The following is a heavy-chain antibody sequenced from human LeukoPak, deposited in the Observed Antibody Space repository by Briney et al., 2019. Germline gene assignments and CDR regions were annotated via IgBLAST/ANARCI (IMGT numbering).Heavy chain of an antibody. Sequence: GASVKVSCKASGYTFTVHYIHWVRHAPGQGLEWIGRISPNSGVPNYAQKFQGRVTITRDTSVNTVYMELNGLKSDDTGAYYCAREVGYSTSWYGRFDPWGQGTVATVSS. J-gene: IGHJ5*02. CDR2: ISPNSGVP. CDR1: GYTFTVHY. D-gene: IGHD6-13*01. CDR3: AREVGYSTSWYGRFDP. V-gene: IGHV1-2*05.